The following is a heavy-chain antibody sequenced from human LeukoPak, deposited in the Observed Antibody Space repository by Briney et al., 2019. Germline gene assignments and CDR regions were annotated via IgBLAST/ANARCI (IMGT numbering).Heavy chain of an antibody. CDR3: ARSTPDYYYYYMDV. V-gene: IGHV3-30*02. CDR1: GFTFSSYG. J-gene: IGHJ6*03. D-gene: IGHD2-2*01. CDR2: IRYDGSNK. Sequence: GGSLRLSCAASGFTFSSYGMHWVRQAPGKGLEWVAFIRYDGSNKYYADSVKGRFTISRDNSKNTLYLQMNSLRAEDTAVYYCARSTPDYYYYYMDVWGKGTTVTVSS.